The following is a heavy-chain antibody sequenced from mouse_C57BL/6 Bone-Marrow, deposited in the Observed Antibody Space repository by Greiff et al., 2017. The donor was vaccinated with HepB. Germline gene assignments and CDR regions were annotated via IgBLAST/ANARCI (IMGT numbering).Heavy chain of an antibody. D-gene: IGHD1-1*01. J-gene: IGHJ4*01. Sequence: QVQLQQSGAELVMPGASVKLSCKASGYTFTSYWMHWVKQRPGQGLEWIGEIDPSDSYTNYNQKFKGKSTLTVDKSSSTAYMQLSSLTSEDSAVYYCAIVYYYGRYYYAMDYWGQGTSVTVSS. V-gene: IGHV1-69*01. CDR2: IDPSDSYT. CDR3: AIVYYYGRYYYAMDY. CDR1: GYTFTSYW.